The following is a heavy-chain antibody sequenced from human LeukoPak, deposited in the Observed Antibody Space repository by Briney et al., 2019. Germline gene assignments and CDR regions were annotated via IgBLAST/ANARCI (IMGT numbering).Heavy chain of an antibody. V-gene: IGHV3-30*02. Sequence: GGSLRLSCAASGFTFISYGMHWVRQAPGKGLEWVAFLRYDGSNKYYADSVKGRFTISRDNSKNTLYLQMNSLRAEDTAVYYCARQLSYYYYMDVWGKGTTVTVSS. CDR1: GFTFISYG. D-gene: IGHD1-1*01. J-gene: IGHJ6*03. CDR3: ARQLSYYYYMDV. CDR2: LRYDGSNK.